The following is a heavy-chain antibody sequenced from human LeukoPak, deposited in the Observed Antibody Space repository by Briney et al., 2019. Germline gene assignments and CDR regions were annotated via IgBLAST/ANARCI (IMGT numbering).Heavy chain of an antibody. CDR3: ARGRDGYNFGSGFYCFDY. CDR2: INHSGST. V-gene: IGHV4-34*01. J-gene: IGHJ4*02. D-gene: IGHD5-24*01. CDR1: GGSFSGYY. Sequence: SETLSLTCAVYGGSFSGYYWSWIRQPPGKGLEWIGEINHSGSTNYNPSLKSRVTISVDTSKNQFSLKLSSVTAADTAVYYCARGRDGYNFGSGFYCFDYWGQGTLVTVSS.